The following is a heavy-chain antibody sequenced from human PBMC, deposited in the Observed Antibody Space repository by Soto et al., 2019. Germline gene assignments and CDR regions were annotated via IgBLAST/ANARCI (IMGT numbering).Heavy chain of an antibody. V-gene: IGHV1-18*04. D-gene: IGHD3-22*01. J-gene: IGHJ3*01. CDR1: GYTFTTYG. CDR3: VRAKIRSSHYYEPHALDL. Sequence: AASVKVSCKASGYTFTTYGISWVRQAPGQGLEWMGWISVYNGNTKYAKKFQGRVTMTTDTSTNTAYMDLRSLRSDDTAVYYCVRAKIRSSHYYEPHALDLWGQGTMVTVSS. CDR2: ISVYNGNT.